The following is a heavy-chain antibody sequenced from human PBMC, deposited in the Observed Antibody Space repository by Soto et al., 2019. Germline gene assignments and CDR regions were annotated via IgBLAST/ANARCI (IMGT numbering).Heavy chain of an antibody. J-gene: IGHJ4*02. D-gene: IGHD3-10*01. CDR2: ISGYNGYT. CDR1: GYSFTSYG. V-gene: IGHV1-18*01. Sequence: QVKLVQSGDEVKQPGASVKVSCKSSGYSFTSYGISWLRQAPGHGLEWMGGISGYNGYTSYAQKVQGRVAMTTDTSTNTAYMELRSLRSDDTAVYFCTRVSVYGSGSPREYWGQGTLVIVSS. CDR3: TRVSVYGSGSPREY.